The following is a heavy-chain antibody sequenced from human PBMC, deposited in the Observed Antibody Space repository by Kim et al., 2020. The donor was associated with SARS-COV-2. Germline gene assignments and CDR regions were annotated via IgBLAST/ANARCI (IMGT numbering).Heavy chain of an antibody. Sequence: SETLSLTCTVSGGSVSSHYWTWIRQPPGKGLEWIGYIYYSDFTNYNPSLKSRVTISVDSSRNQLSLILSSVTAADTAVYYCANGPYCGGDCYNYWGQGALVTVSS. D-gene: IGHD2-21*01. CDR3: ANGPYCGGDCYNY. CDR1: GGSVSSHY. V-gene: IGHV4-59*02. CDR2: IYYSDFT. J-gene: IGHJ4*02.